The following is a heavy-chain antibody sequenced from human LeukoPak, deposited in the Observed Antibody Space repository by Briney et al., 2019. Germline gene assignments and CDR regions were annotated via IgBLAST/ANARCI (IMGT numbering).Heavy chain of an antibody. Sequence: PSETLSLTCAVYGGSFSGYYWSWIRQPPGKGLEWIGEINHSGSTNYNPSLKSRVTISVDTSKNQFSLKLSSVTAADTAVYYCARVGATAVAGTDFDYWGQGTLVTVSS. CDR3: ARVGATAVAGTDFDY. CDR2: INHSGST. J-gene: IGHJ4*02. V-gene: IGHV4-34*01. CDR1: GGSFSGYY. D-gene: IGHD6-19*01.